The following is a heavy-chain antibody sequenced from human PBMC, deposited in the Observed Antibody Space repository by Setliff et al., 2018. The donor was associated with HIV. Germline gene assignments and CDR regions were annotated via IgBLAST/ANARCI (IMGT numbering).Heavy chain of an antibody. Sequence: PSETLSLTCTVSGDSISSSSCYWAWIRQPPGKGLEWIGSIYYSGTTFYNPSLKSRVTVSVDTSKNQFSLRLNSVTAADTAVYYCARRRADYDSSGHYREDFDYWGQGTLVTVSS. D-gene: IGHD3-22*01. CDR2: IYYSGTT. J-gene: IGHJ4*02. CDR1: GDSISSSSCY. V-gene: IGHV4-39*01. CDR3: ARRRADYDSSGHYREDFDY.